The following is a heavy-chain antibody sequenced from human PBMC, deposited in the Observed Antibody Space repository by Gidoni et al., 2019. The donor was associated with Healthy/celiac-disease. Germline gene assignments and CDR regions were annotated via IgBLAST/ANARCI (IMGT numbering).Heavy chain of an antibody. Sequence: EVQLVESGGGLVQPGGSLRLSCAASGFPFSSYWMYWVRQAPGKGLVWVSRINTDGSSTSYADSVKGRFTISRDNAKNTLYLQMNSLRAEDTAVYYCARAYSGSFITDYWGQGTLVTVSS. J-gene: IGHJ4*02. V-gene: IGHV3-74*01. D-gene: IGHD1-26*01. CDR2: INTDGSST. CDR3: ARAYSGSFITDY. CDR1: GFPFSSYW.